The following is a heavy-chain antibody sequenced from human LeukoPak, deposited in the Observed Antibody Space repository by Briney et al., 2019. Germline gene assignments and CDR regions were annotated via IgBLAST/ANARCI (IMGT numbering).Heavy chain of an antibody. J-gene: IGHJ1*01. V-gene: IGHV3-30*18. CDR1: GFTFSSYG. CDR2: ISYDGSNK. D-gene: IGHD4-17*01. Sequence: GGSLRLSCAASGFTFSSYGMHWVRQAPGKGLEWVAVISYDGSNKYYADSVKGRFTISRDNSKNTLYLQMNSLRAEDTALYYCAKAGVTTKYFQHWGQGTLVTVSS. CDR3: AKAGVTTKYFQH.